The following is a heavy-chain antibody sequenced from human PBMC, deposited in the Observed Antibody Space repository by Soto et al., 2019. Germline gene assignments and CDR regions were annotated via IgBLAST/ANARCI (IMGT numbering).Heavy chain of an antibody. CDR3: TKDAGYDNSGYWGSAEYFQH. Sequence: GGSLRLSCAASGFTFSSCAMSWVRQAPGKGLEWVSGISGSGGSTYYADSVKGRFTISRDNSKNTLYLQMNSLRAEDTAVYYCTKDAGYDNSGYWGSAEYFQHWGQGTLVTVSS. D-gene: IGHD3-22*01. V-gene: IGHV3-23*01. CDR1: GFTFSSCA. J-gene: IGHJ1*01. CDR2: ISGSGGST.